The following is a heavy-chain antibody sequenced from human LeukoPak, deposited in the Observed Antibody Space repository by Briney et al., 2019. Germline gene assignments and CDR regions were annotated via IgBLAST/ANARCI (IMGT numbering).Heavy chain of an antibody. V-gene: IGHV1-46*01. J-gene: IGHJ6*02. CDR3: ARDVVLRFLEEGMDV. Sequence: GASVKVSCKASGYTFTSYYMHWVRQAPGQGLEWMGIINPSGGSTSYAQKFQGRVTMTRDTSTSTVYMELSSLRSDDTAVYYCARDVVLRFLEEGMDVWGQGTTVTVSS. CDR2: INPSGGST. D-gene: IGHD3-3*01. CDR1: GYTFTSYY.